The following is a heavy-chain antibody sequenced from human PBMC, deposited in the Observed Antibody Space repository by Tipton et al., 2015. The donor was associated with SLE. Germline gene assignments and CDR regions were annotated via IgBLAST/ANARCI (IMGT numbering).Heavy chain of an antibody. CDR3: ARARVYVSGSFPYYYYMDV. V-gene: IGHV4-34*01. D-gene: IGHD3-10*01. CDR2: INHRGSA. Sequence: LRLSCAVYGGSFSGYYWTWIRQPPGKGLGWIGEINHRGSATYNPSLKSRVTVSVDTSKNQFSLKLSSVTAADTAVYYCARARVYVSGSFPYYYYMDVWGKGTTVTVS. J-gene: IGHJ6*03. CDR1: GGSFSGYY.